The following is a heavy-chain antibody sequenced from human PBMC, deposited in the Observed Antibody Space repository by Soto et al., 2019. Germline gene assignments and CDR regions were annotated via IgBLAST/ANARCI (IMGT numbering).Heavy chain of an antibody. CDR1: GYTFTSYG. Sequence: GASVKVSCKASGYTFTSYGISWVRQAPGQGLEWMGWISAYNGNTNYAQKLQGRVTMTTDTSTSTAYMELRSLRSDDTAVYYCARDGTHIVVARDCGRWFDPWGQGTLVTVSS. D-gene: IGHD2-21*01. J-gene: IGHJ5*02. CDR2: ISAYNGNT. V-gene: IGHV1-18*01. CDR3: ARDGTHIVVARDCGRWFDP.